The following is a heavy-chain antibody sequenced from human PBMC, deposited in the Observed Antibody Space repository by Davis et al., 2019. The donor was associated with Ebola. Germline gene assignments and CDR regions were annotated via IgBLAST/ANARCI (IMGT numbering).Heavy chain of an antibody. CDR2: IVPVFGTV. J-gene: IGHJ6*02. Sequence: SVKVSCKASGGTFGNYAINWVRQAPGQGLEWMGGIVPVFGTVHPAQKFQGRVTMTADESTGTAYMELRSLTSADMAIYYCAKEAMDVWGQGTTVTVSS. CDR3: AKEAMDV. CDR1: GGTFGNYA. V-gene: IGHV1-69*13.